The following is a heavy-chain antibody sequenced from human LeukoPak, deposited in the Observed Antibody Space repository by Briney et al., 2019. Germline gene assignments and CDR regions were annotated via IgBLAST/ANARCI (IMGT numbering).Heavy chain of an antibody. Sequence: PGGSLRLSCAGSGFTFSDFWMTWVRQTPGKGLGWVANIKEDGTEKNLVDSVKGRFTISRDNTKNTLYLQMNSLRAEDTAVYYCAKDDGSGWYQIDYWGQGTLVTISS. J-gene: IGHJ4*02. D-gene: IGHD6-19*01. CDR3: AKDDGSGWYQIDY. CDR2: IKEDGTEK. V-gene: IGHV3-7*03. CDR1: GFTFSDFW.